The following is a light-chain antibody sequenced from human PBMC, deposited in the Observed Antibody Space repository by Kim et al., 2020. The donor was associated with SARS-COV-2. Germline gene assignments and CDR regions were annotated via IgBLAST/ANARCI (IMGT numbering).Light chain of an antibody. CDR2: GAS. CDR3: QQYHSSPRT. V-gene: IGKV3-20*01. Sequence: EIVLTQSPGTLSLSPGERATLSCRASQTVVSNYLAWYQQKPGQAPRLLIYGASSRATGIPDRFSGSGSGTDFTLTVSRLEPEDSAVYYCQQYHSSPRTFGQVTTVDIK. CDR1: QTVVSNY. J-gene: IGKJ1*01.